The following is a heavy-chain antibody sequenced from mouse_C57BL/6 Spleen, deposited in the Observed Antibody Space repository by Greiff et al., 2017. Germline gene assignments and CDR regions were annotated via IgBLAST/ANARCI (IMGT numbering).Heavy chain of an antibody. D-gene: IGHD4-1*01. J-gene: IGHJ2*01. CDR2: INPNNGGT. V-gene: IGHV1-22*01. CDR1: GYTFTDYN. Sequence: VHVKQSGPELVKPGASVKMSCKASGYTFTDYNMHWVKQSHGKSLEWIGYINPNNGGTSYNQKFKGKATLTVNKSSSTAYMELRSLTSEDSAVYYCALTGTGDYWGQGTTLTVSS. CDR3: ALTGTGDY.